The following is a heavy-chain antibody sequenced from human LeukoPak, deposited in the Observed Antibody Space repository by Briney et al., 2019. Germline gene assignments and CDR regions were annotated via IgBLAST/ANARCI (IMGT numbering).Heavy chain of an antibody. CDR1: GFTFSSYA. V-gene: IGHV3-23*01. Sequence: GGSLRLSCAASGFTFSSYAMSWVRQAPGKGLEWVSAISGSGGSTYYTDSVKGRFTISRDNSKNTLCLQMNSLRAEDTAVYYCAKDGFLLWRGAFDIWGQGTMVTVSS. CDR2: ISGSGGST. J-gene: IGHJ3*02. CDR3: AKDGFLLWRGAFDI. D-gene: IGHD2-21*01.